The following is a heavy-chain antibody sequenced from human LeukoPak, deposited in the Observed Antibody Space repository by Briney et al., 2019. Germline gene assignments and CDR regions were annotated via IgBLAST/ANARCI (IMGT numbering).Heavy chain of an antibody. CDR1: GFTFSSYS. CDR3: AKETTVTTYGAPFEY. J-gene: IGHJ4*02. Sequence: GGSLRLSCAASGFTFSSYSMNWVRQAPGKGLEWVSSISSSSSYIYYADSVKGRFTISRDNAKNSLYLQMNSLRVDDTAVYYCAKETTVTTYGAPFEYWGQGTLVTVSS. CDR2: ISSSSSYI. D-gene: IGHD4-17*01. V-gene: IGHV3-21*04.